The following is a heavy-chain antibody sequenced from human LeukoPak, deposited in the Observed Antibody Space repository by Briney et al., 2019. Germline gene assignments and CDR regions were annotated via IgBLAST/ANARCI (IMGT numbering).Heavy chain of an antibody. V-gene: IGHV4-39*01. J-gene: IGHJ4*02. CDR3: ARLTLHYDGSGYYFDY. Sequence: PSETLSLTCTVSGGSISSSSYYWGWIRQPPGKGLEWIGSLHYGGSTYYNPSLKSRVTISVDTSKKQISLKQSSVTAADTAVYYCARLTLHYDGSGYYFDYWGQGTLVTVSS. CDR1: GGSISSSSYY. D-gene: IGHD3-22*01. CDR2: LHYGGST.